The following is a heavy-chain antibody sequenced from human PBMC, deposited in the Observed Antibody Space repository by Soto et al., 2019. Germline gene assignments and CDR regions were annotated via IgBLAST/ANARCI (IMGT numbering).Heavy chain of an antibody. CDR2: IHPADSDT. J-gene: IGHJ2*01. V-gene: IGHV5-51*01. CDR1: GYIFTSYW. Sequence: EVQLVQSGAEVKKPGESLKISCTASGYIFTSYWIGWVRQMPGKGLEWMAIIHPADSDTRYSPSFQGQVTISADKSISTTYLQWTSLKASDTAMYYCARRGSDWYLDLWGRGTLVTVSS. CDR3: ARRGSDWYLDL. D-gene: IGHD6-19*01.